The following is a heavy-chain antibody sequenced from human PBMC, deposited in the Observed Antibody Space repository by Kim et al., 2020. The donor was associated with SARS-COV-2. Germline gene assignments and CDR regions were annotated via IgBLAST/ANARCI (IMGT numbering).Heavy chain of an antibody. CDR2: ITNTGGTI. CDR1: GFNFNIYS. J-gene: IGHJ6*02. CDR3: GRGLQFGLDL. Sequence: GGSLRLSCAASGFNFNIYSMDWAHQAPGKGLEWISYITNTGGTIYYADSVKGRFIISRDNAKNSLYLQMNSLRDEDTAVYYCGRGLQFGLDLWGQGTMVTVSS. V-gene: IGHV3-48*02.